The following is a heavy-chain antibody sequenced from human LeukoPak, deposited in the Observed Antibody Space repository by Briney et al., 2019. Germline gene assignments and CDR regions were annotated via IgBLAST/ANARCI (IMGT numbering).Heavy chain of an antibody. V-gene: IGHV3-21*01. CDR1: GFTFSSYS. D-gene: IGHD5-24*01. CDR3: VRGRETFDY. CDR2: ISSSSTYI. J-gene: IGHJ4*02. Sequence: GGSLRLSCAASGFTFSSYSMNWVRQAPGKGLEWVSSISSSSTYISYADSVKGRFTISRDNAKNSLYLQMNSLRDEDTAVYYCVRGRETFDYWGQGILVTVSS.